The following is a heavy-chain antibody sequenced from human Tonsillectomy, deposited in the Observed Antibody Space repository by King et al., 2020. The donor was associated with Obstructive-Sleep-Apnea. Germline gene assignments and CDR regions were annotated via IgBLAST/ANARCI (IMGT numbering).Heavy chain of an antibody. J-gene: IGHJ5*02. CDR3: ARENSRYSTRWSGFDP. V-gene: IGHV4-31*03. CDR1: GGSISNGDYF. CDR2: IYYSGGT. Sequence: VQLQESGPGLVKPSQTLSLTCTVSGGSISNGDYFWSWIRQHPVKGLEWIGYIYYSGGTHYNPSLKSRVTMSVDTSKNQFSLNLSSVTAADTAVYYCARENSRYSTRWSGFDPWGQGILVTVSS. D-gene: IGHD6-13*01.